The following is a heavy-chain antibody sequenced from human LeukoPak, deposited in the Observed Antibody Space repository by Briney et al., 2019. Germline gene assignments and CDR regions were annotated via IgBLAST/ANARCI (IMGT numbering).Heavy chain of an antibody. CDR3: AAISAYYDFWSGIDYDY. CDR1: GFTFTSSA. J-gene: IGHJ4*02. Sequence: SVKVSCKASGFTFTSSAMQWVRQARGQRLECIGWIVVGSGNTNYAQKFQERVTITRDMSTSIAYMELSSLRSEDTAVYYCAAISAYYDFWSGIDYDYWGQGTLVTVS. CDR2: IVVGSGNT. D-gene: IGHD3-3*01. V-gene: IGHV1-58*02.